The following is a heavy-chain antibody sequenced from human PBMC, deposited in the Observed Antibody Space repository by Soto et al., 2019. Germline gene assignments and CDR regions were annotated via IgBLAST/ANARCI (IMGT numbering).Heavy chain of an antibody. V-gene: IGHV4-31*03. D-gene: IGHD3-10*01. Sequence: SETLSLTCTVSGGSISSGGYYWSWIRQHPGGGREWIGYIYYSGSTYYNPSLKTRLTISVNTAKNQFSLKLSSVTAADTAVYDCARTDGSGLWDYYFDYWGQGTLVTVSS. CDR1: GGSISSGGYY. CDR2: IYYSGST. CDR3: ARTDGSGLWDYYFDY. J-gene: IGHJ4*02.